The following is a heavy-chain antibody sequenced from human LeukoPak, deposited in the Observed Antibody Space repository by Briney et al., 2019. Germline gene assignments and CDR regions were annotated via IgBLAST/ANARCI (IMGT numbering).Heavy chain of an antibody. V-gene: IGHV4-39*07. CDR2: IYYSGST. CDR3: ARGSMVRGVG. J-gene: IGHJ4*02. D-gene: IGHD3-10*01. CDR1: GGSINSYY. Sequence: PSETLSLTCTVSGGSINSYYWGWIRQPPGKGLEWIGSIYYSGSTYYNPSLKSRVTISVDTSKNQFSLKLSSVTAADTAVYYCARGSMVRGVGWGQGTLVTVSS.